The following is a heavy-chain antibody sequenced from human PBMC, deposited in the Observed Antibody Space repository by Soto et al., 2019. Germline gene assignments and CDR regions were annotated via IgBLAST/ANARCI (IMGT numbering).Heavy chain of an antibody. Sequence: ASVKVSCKASGYTFTSYDINWVRRATGQGLEWMGWMNPNSGNTGYAQKFQGRVTMTRNTSISTAYMELSSLRSEDTAVYYCARDRSSGWYQRGTFDPWGQGTLVTVSS. CDR2: MNPNSGNT. D-gene: IGHD6-19*01. CDR3: ARDRSSGWYQRGTFDP. J-gene: IGHJ5*02. CDR1: GYTFTSYD. V-gene: IGHV1-8*01.